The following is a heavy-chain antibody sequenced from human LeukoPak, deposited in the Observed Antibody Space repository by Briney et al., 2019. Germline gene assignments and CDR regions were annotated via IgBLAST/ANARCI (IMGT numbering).Heavy chain of an antibody. J-gene: IGHJ6*02. CDR2: IYPGDSDT. Sequence: PGESLKISCKGSGYSFTSYWIGWVRQMPGKGLEWMGIIYPGDSDTRYSPSFQGQVTISADKSISTAYLQWSSLKASDTAMYYCARHGTYYYGSGSSPGPYGMDVWGQGTTVTVPS. CDR1: GYSFTSYW. D-gene: IGHD3-10*01. V-gene: IGHV5-51*01. CDR3: ARHGTYYYGSGSSPGPYGMDV.